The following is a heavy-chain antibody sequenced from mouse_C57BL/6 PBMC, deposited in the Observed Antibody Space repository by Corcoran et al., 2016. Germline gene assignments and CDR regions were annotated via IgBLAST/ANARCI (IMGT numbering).Heavy chain of an antibody. CDR1: GYTFTDYY. CDR2: IFPGSGST. D-gene: IGHD2-4*01. V-gene: IGHV1-75*01. Sequence: QVQLQQSGPELVKPGASVKISCKASGYTFTDYYINWVKQRPGQGLEWIGWIFPGSGSTYYNEKFKGKATLTVDKSSSTAYMLLSSLTSEDSAVYFCAREGDYDEDYYAMDYWGQGTSVTVSS. CDR3: AREGDYDEDYYAMDY. J-gene: IGHJ4*01.